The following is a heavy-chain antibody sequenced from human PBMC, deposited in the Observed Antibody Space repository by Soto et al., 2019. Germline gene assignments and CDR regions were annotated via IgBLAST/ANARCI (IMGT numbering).Heavy chain of an antibody. CDR3: TRWGGDPPTLDY. CDR2: IKSKADSYAT. Sequence: EVQLVESGGGLVQPGGSLKLSCETSGLTFSGSNMHWVRQASGKGLEWVGRIKSKADSYATAYAASVKGRFIVSRDDSQNTAYLQMNSLKTEDTAVYYCTRWGGDPPTLDYWGQGTLVTVSS. V-gene: IGHV3-73*02. J-gene: IGHJ4*02. D-gene: IGHD4-17*01. CDR1: GLTFSGSN.